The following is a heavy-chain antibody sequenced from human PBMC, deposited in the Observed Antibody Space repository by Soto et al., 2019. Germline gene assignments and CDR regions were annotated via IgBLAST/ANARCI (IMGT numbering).Heavy chain of an antibody. D-gene: IGHD5-18*01. CDR2: ISAYNGNT. CDR1: GYTFTSYG. CDR3: ARLPDTSMVTESLSFAY. Sequence: GASVKVSCKASGYTFTSYGISWVRQAPGQGLEWMGWISAYNGNTNYAQKLQGRVTMTTDTSTSTAYMELRSLRSDDTAVYYCARLPDTSMVTESLSFAYWGQGTLDTVSA. V-gene: IGHV1-18*01. J-gene: IGHJ4*02.